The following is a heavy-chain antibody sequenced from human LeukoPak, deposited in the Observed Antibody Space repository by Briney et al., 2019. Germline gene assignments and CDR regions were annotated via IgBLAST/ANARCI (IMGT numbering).Heavy chain of an antibody. CDR2: IHYSGST. J-gene: IGHJ3*02. Sequence: PSQTLSLTCTVSGGSISSGGYYWSRIRQHPGKGLEWIGYIHYSGSTYYNPSLKSRVTISVDTSKNQFSLKLSSVTAADTAVYYCARDSGGSYYSAFDIWGQGTMVTVSS. CDR1: GGSISSGGYY. CDR3: ARDSGGSYYSAFDI. V-gene: IGHV4-31*03. D-gene: IGHD1-26*01.